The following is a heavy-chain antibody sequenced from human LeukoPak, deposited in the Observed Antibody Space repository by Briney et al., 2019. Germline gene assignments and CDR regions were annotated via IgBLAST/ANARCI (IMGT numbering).Heavy chain of an antibody. CDR2: INPNSGGT. J-gene: IGHJ5*02. Sequence: ASVKVSCKASGYTFTGNYLHWVRQAPGQGLEWMGWINPNSGGTNYAQKFQGRVTMTRDTSISTAYMELSRLRSDDTAVYYCARGSSGWYNGDWFDPWGQGTLVTVSS. CDR1: GYTFTGNY. V-gene: IGHV1-2*02. CDR3: ARGSSGWYNGDWFDP. D-gene: IGHD6-19*01.